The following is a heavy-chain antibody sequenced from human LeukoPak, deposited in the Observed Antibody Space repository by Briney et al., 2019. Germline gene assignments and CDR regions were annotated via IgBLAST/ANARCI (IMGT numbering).Heavy chain of an antibody. CDR3: ARDPGRYYYDSSGSGDY. D-gene: IGHD3-22*01. CDR1: GFTFSSYS. J-gene: IGHJ4*02. CDR2: ISSSSSYI. Sequence: GGSLRLSCAASGFTFSSYSMNWVRQAPGKGLEWVSSISSSSSYIYYADSVKGRFTISRDNAKNSLYLQMNSLRAEDTAVYYCARDPGRYYYDSSGSGDYWGQGTLVTVSS. V-gene: IGHV3-21*01.